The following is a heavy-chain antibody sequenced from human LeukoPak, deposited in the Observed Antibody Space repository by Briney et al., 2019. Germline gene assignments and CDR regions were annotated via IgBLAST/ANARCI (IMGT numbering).Heavy chain of an antibody. CDR1: GGSFSGYY. V-gene: IGHV4-34*01. CDR3: ARVKAVVTPRVFDY. CDR2: ISYTGIT. D-gene: IGHD4-23*01. J-gene: IGHJ4*02. Sequence: SETLSLTCAVYGGSFSGYYWSWIRQPPGKGLAWIGSISYTGITYYNPSLKSRVTISVDTSKNQFSLKLSSVTAADTAVYFCARVKAVVTPRVFDYWGQGSLVTVSS.